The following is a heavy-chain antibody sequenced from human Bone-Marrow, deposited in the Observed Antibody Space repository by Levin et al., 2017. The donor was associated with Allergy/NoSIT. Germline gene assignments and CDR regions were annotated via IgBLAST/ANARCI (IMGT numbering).Heavy chain of an antibody. D-gene: IGHD6-13*01. Sequence: ASVKVSCKASGYTFIGYYIHWVRQAPGQGLEWVGRINPNSGDTNYAQNFKGRVTLTSDTFMGTVYMELSSLTSDDTAVYYCARGYPSIVAAGYYYYGMDVWGQGTTVTVSS. CDR3: ARGYPSIVAAGYYYYGMDV. J-gene: IGHJ6*02. CDR1: GYTFIGYY. CDR2: INPNSGDT. V-gene: IGHV1-2*06.